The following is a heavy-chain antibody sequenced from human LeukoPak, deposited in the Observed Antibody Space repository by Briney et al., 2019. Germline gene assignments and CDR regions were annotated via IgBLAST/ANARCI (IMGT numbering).Heavy chain of an antibody. D-gene: IGHD2-2*01. CDR3: ARDAVVPAANTAFDI. CDR2: IYYSGST. V-gene: IGHV4-39*07. Sequence: PSETLSLTCTVSGGSISSSSYYWGWIRQPPGKGLEWIGSIYYSGSTYYNPSLKSRVTISVDTSKNQFSLKLSSMTAADTAVYYCARDAVVPAANTAFDIWGQGTMVTVSS. CDR1: GGSISSSSYY. J-gene: IGHJ3*02.